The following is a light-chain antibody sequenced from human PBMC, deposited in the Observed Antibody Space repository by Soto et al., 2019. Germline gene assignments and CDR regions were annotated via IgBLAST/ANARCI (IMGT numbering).Light chain of an antibody. CDR2: EGT. J-gene: IGLJ3*02. V-gene: IGLV2-23*01. CDR1: SSDVGSYNL. CDR3: CSYAGISPNWV. Sequence: QSALTQPASVSGSPGQSITISCTGTSSDVGSYNLVSWYQQHPGKAPKLMISEGTKRPSGVSSRFSGSKLGNTASLTISALQSEDEADYYCCSYAGISPNWVFGGGTKVTVL.